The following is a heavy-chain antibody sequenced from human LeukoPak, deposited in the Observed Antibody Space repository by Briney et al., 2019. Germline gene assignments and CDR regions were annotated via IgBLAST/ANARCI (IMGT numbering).Heavy chain of an antibody. Sequence: PGGSLRLSCAASGFIFSDYYMNWIRQAPGKGLEWVSYISSSGNTKYYADSVKGRFTISRDNAKNSLYLQMNSLRAEDTAVYYCARAAPGYSGSFGAFDIWGQGTMVTVSS. CDR2: ISSSGNTK. J-gene: IGHJ3*02. D-gene: IGHD1-26*01. CDR1: GFIFSDYY. V-gene: IGHV3-11*04. CDR3: ARAAPGYSGSFGAFDI.